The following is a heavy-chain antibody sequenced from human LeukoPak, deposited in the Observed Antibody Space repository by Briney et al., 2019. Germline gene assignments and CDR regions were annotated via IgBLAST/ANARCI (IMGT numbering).Heavy chain of an antibody. Sequence: ASVKVSCKASGYTFTSYGISWVRQAPGQGLEWMGWISAYNGNTNYAQKLQGRVTMTTDTSTSTAYMELRSLRSDDTAVYYCARVPRPMRVGATDNRLFDYWGQGTLVTVSS. D-gene: IGHD1-26*01. CDR1: GYTFTSYG. J-gene: IGHJ4*02. V-gene: IGHV1-18*01. CDR2: ISAYNGNT. CDR3: ARVPRPMRVGATDNRLFDY.